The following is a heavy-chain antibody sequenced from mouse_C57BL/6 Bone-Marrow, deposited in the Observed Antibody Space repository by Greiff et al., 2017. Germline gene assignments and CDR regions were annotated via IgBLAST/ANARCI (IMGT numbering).Heavy chain of an antibody. CDR2: ISDGGSYT. CDR3: ARDLTDYGSSYDY. D-gene: IGHD1-1*01. Sequence: DVQLVESGGGLVKPGGSLKLSCAASGFTFSSYAMSWVRQTPEKRLEWVATISDGGSYTYYPDNVKGRFTISRDNAKNNLYLQMSHLKSEDTAMYYCARDLTDYGSSYDYWGQGTTLTVSS. CDR1: GFTFSSYA. V-gene: IGHV5-4*01. J-gene: IGHJ2*01.